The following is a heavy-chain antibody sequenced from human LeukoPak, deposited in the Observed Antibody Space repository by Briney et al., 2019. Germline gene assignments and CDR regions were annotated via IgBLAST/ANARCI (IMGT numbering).Heavy chain of an antibody. Sequence: GASVKVSCKAAENTFSNYYMHWVRQAPGQGLEWLGLINPNGDRTAYSQSFQGRVTMTRDTSTTTFYLELSSLRSDDTAVYYCARDVNTRVTPISYAFDLWGQGTMVAVSS. CDR3: ARDVNTRVTPISYAFDL. V-gene: IGHV1-46*01. CDR1: ENTFSNYY. D-gene: IGHD2-21*02. CDR2: INPNGDRT. J-gene: IGHJ3*01.